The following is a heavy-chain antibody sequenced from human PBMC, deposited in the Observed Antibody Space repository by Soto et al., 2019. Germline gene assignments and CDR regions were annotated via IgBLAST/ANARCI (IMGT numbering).Heavy chain of an antibody. CDR3: ARDADYCSSTSYLNFDY. D-gene: IGHD2-2*01. CDR1: GGTFSSYA. J-gene: IGHJ4*02. CDR2: IIPIFGTA. V-gene: IGHV1-69*13. Sequence: SVKVSCKASGGTFSSYAISWVRQAPGQGLEWMGGIIPIFGTANYAQKFQGRVTITADESTSTAYMELSSLRSEDTAVYYCARDADYCSSTSYLNFDYWGQGTLVTVSS.